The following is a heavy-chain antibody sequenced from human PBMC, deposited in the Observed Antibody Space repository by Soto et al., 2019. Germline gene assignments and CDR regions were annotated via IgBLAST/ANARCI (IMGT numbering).Heavy chain of an antibody. J-gene: IGHJ6*02. CDR1: GYTFTSYG. CDR3: AGFFLPAYYYDSSGYYYYYGMDV. V-gene: IGHV1-18*01. Sequence: ASVKVSCKASGYTFTSYGISWVRQAPGQGLEWMGWISAYNGNTNYAQKLQGRVTMTTDTSTSTAYMELRSLRSDDTAVYYCAGFFLPAYYYDSSGYYYYYGMDVWGQ. D-gene: IGHD3-22*01. CDR2: ISAYNGNT.